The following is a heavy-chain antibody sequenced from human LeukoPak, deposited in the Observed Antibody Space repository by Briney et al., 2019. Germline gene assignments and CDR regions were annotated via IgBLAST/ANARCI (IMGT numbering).Heavy chain of an antibody. CDR2: IYTSGST. D-gene: IGHD6-19*01. J-gene: IGHJ4*02. Sequence: SETLSLTCTVSDGSISSGSYYWSWIRQPAVKGLEWIGRIYTSGSTNYNPSLKSRVTISVDTSKNHFSLNLRSVTAADTAVYYCARRPTIAVAVHGPNFDYWGQGTLVIVSS. CDR3: ARRPTIAVAVHGPNFDY. CDR1: DGSISSGSYY. V-gene: IGHV4-61*02.